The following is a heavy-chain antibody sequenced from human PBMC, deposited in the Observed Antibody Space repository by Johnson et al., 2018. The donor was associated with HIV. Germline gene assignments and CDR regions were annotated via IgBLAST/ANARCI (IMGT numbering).Heavy chain of an antibody. CDR1: GFTFSDYY. D-gene: IGHD1-26*01. V-gene: IGHV3-11*04. CDR2: ISGGGGAI. J-gene: IGHJ3*01. Sequence: VQLVESGGGLVKPGGSLRLSCAVSGFTFSDYYMSWIRQAPGKGLEWTSYISGGGGAIYYADSVRGRFTISRDNAKNSLYLQMNSLRAEDTAVYYCGGDRVGATAFDVWGQGTLVTVSS. CDR3: GGDRVGATAFDV.